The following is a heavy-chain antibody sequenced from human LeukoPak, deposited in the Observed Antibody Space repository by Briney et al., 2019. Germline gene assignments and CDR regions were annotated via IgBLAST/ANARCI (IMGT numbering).Heavy chain of an antibody. CDR1: GFTFSSNY. CDR3: ARAPFDSSGYYYDIYYSYMDV. Sequence: GGSLRLSYAACGFTFSSNYMSWVRQAPGKGLEWVSVIYSGGSTYYADSVKGRFTISRDNSKNTLYLQMNSLRAEDTAVYYCARAPFDSSGYYYDIYYSYMDVWGKGTTVTVSS. J-gene: IGHJ6*03. CDR2: IYSGGST. V-gene: IGHV3-53*01. D-gene: IGHD3-22*01.